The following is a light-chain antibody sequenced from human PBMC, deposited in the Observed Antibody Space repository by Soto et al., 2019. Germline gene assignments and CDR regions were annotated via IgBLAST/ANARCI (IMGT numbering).Light chain of an antibody. Sequence: QSALTQPASVSGSPGQSITISCTGTSSDVGGYHYVSWYQQLPGKAPKLMIYEVTKRPSGVSNRFSGSKSDNTASLTISGLQAEDEADYYCSAYTTRSAVFGTGTK. V-gene: IGLV2-14*01. CDR1: SSDVGGYHY. CDR2: EVT. J-gene: IGLJ1*01. CDR3: SAYTTRSAV.